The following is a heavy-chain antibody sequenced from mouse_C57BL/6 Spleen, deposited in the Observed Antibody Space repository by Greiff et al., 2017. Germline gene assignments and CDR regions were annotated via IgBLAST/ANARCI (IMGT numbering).Heavy chain of an antibody. J-gene: IGHJ2*01. CDR1: GYAFTNYL. CDR3: TRGGLTLSDY. CDR2: IDPETGGT. Sequence: QVQLKESGAELVRPGTSVKVSCKASGYAFTNYLIEWVKQRPGQGLEWIGAIDPETGGTAYNQKFKGKAILTADKSSSTAYMELRSLTSEDSAVYYCTRGGLTLSDYWGQGTTLTVSS. V-gene: IGHV1-54*01. D-gene: IGHD2-4*01.